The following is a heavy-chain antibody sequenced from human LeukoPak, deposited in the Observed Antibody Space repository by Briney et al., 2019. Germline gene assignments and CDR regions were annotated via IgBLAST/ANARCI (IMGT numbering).Heavy chain of an antibody. CDR2: IRSKANSYAT. CDR1: GFTFSGSA. CDR3: TRHRDFDYEPTHPDF. Sequence: AGGSLKLSCAASGFTFSGSAMHWVRLASGKGLEWVGRIRSKANSYATAYAASVKGRFTISRDDSKNTAYLQMNSLKTEDTAVYYCTRHRDFDYEPTHPDFWGQGTLVTVSS. V-gene: IGHV3-73*01. J-gene: IGHJ4*02. D-gene: IGHD3-9*01.